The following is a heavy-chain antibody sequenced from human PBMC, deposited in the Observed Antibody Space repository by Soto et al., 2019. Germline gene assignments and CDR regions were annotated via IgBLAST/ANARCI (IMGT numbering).Heavy chain of an antibody. CDR2: ISGSGGHT. J-gene: IGHJ5*02. CDR1: GFSFFSYA. V-gene: IGHV3-23*01. CDR3: AKIEMGWFAH. D-gene: IGHD2-8*01. Sequence: GGSLRLSCPVSGFSFFSYAMSWVRQAPGKGLEWVSTISGSGGHTYYADSVKGRFVVSRDNDKITVCLHMSSLTGEDTAVYFCAKIEMGWFAHWGQGTQVTVSS.